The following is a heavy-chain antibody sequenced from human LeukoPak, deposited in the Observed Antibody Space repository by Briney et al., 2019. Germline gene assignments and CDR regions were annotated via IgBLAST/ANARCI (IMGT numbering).Heavy chain of an antibody. CDR1: GFIVSTNY. CDR2: ISGGGGNT. V-gene: IGHV3-23*01. CDR3: AKGLSGYVPFDY. Sequence: GGSLRLSCAASGFIVSTNYMSWVRQAPGKGLEWVSVISGGGGNTYYADSVKGRFTISRDNSKNTLYLQMNNLRAEDTALYYCAKGLSGYVPFDYWGQGTLVTVSS. D-gene: IGHD5-12*01. J-gene: IGHJ4*02.